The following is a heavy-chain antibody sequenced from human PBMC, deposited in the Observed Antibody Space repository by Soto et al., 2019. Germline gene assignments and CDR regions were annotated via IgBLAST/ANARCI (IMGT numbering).Heavy chain of an antibody. D-gene: IGHD2-15*01. CDR2: IYPGNPDT. CDR3: ASDSHSGGSNCPKGGYDR. J-gene: IGHJ3*02. CDR1: GDGFGIHW. Sequence: PGESLKISCKDSGDGFGIHWVAWLRQMPGKGLEWVGIIYPGNPDTMYRPSFQGLVTISAATALSTTYLQWDTLKPSVTAMYFCASDSHSGGSNCPKGGYDRWGQGTMVTVSS. V-gene: IGHV5-51*01.